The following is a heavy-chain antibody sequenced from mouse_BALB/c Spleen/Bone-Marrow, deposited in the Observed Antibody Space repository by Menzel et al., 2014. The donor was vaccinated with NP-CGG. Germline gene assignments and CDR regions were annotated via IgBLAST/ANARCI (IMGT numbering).Heavy chain of an antibody. V-gene: IGHV14-3*02. Sequence: VQLQQSGAELVKPGASVKLSCTASGFNIKDIYMHWVKQRPEQGLEWIGRIDPANGNTKYDPKFQGKATITADTSSNTAYLHLSSLTSEDTAVYYCARGLPYYPMDYWGQGTSVTASS. CDR3: ARGLPYYPMDY. J-gene: IGHJ4*01. CDR2: IDPANGNT. CDR1: GFNIKDIY. D-gene: IGHD3-1*01.